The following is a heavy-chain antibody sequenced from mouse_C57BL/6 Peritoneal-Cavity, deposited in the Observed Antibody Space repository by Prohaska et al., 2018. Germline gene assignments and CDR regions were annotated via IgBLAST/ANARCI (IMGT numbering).Heavy chain of an antibody. CDR1: GYTFTDYY. V-gene: IGHV1-26*01. D-gene: IGHD3-2*02. CDR2: INPNNGGT. CDR3: ARCHSSGYLLYYYAMDY. Sequence: SVKISCKAFGYTFTDYYINWVKQSHGQSLEWIGDINPNNGGTSYNQKFKGKATLTVDKSSSAAYMELRSLKSDDSAVYYCARCHSSGYLLYYYAMDYWGQGTSVTVSS. J-gene: IGHJ4*01.